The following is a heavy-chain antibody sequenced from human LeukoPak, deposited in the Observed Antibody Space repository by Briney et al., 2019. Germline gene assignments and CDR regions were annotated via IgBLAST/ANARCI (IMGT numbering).Heavy chain of an antibody. CDR1: GGSFSGYY. J-gene: IGHJ4*02. Sequence: SYTLSLTCAVCGGSFSGYYWSWIRQPPGKGLEWIEEINHSRSTNYNPSLKSRVTISVDTSKIQFSLKLSSVTAADTAVYYCARAARWVDYWGQGTLVTVSS. V-gene: IGHV4-34*01. D-gene: IGHD4-23*01. CDR3: ARAARWVDY. CDR2: INHSRST.